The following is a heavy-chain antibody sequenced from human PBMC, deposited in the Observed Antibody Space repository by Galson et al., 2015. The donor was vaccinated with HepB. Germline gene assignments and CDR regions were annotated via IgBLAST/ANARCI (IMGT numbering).Heavy chain of an antibody. D-gene: IGHD6-13*01. Sequence: SLRLSCAASGFTFSSYGMHWVRQAPGKGLEWVAVISYDGSNKYYADSVKGRFTISRDNSKNTLYLQMNSLRAEDTAVYYCAKGSGSSWYMGLFDYWGQGTLVTVSS. V-gene: IGHV3-30*18. J-gene: IGHJ4*02. CDR1: GFTFSSYG. CDR3: AKGSGSSWYMGLFDY. CDR2: ISYDGSNK.